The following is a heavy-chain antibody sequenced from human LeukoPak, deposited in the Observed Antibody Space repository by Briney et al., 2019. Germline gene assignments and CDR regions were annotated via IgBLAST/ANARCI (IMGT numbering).Heavy chain of an antibody. D-gene: IGHD1-26*01. Sequence: SETLSLTCTISGGSVSDYYWSWIRQSPGKGLEWIGYIYYTGSTTYNPSLKSRVTMSADTSKNQFSLNLNSVTAADTAVFYCARVQCCDVGKSFLFDYWGQGTLVTASS. V-gene: IGHV4-59*02. CDR2: IYYTGST. J-gene: IGHJ4*02. CDR1: GGSVSDYY. CDR3: ARVQCCDVGKSFLFDY.